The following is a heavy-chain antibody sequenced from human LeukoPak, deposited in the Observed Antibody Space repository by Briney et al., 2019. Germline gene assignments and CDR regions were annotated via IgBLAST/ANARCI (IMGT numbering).Heavy chain of an antibody. V-gene: IGHV3-74*01. Sequence: PGGSLRLSCTASGFTFSSYWMHWVRQAPGKGLVWVSRINSDGSSTTYADSVKGRFTISRDNAKNTLYLQMNSLRAEDTAVYYCARTPFCSTSCYGNFDYWGQGTLVTVSS. CDR1: GFTFSSYW. J-gene: IGHJ4*02. CDR2: INSDGSST. CDR3: ARTPFCSTSCYGNFDY. D-gene: IGHD2-2*01.